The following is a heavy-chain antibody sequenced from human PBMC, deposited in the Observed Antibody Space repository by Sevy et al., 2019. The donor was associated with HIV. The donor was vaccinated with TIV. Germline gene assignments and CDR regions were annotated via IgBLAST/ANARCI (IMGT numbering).Heavy chain of an antibody. J-gene: IGHJ5*02. Sequence: GGSLRLSCAASGFTFSDYYMSWIRQAPGKGLEWVSYISSSGSTIYYADSVKGRFTISRDNAKNSLYLQMNSLRAEDTDVYYCARGPYCSSTSCYFVVDPWGQGTLVTVSS. D-gene: IGHD2-2*01. CDR3: ARGPYCSSTSCYFVVDP. CDR2: ISSSGSTI. V-gene: IGHV3-11*01. CDR1: GFTFSDYY.